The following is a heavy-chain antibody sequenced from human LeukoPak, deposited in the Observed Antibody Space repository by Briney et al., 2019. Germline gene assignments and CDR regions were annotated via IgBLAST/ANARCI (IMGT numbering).Heavy chain of an antibody. D-gene: IGHD6-19*01. Sequence: GGSLRLSCAASGFTFSTYAMNWVRQAPAKGLEWVSTIGGGCPTTDYADSVKDRFTISRDNSKNTLYLQMNSLRAEDTAVYFCARGFLGGTDQYFDSWGQGTLVTVSS. J-gene: IGHJ4*02. V-gene: IGHV3-23*01. CDR1: GFTFSTYA. CDR3: ARGFLGGTDQYFDS. CDR2: IGGGCPTT.